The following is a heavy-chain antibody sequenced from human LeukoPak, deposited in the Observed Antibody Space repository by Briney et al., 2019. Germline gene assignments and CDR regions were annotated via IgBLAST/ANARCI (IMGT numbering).Heavy chain of an antibody. J-gene: IGHJ4*02. V-gene: IGHV4-59*01. CDR1: GGSISSYY. CDR3: ARGGTRADY. CDR2: IYYSGST. D-gene: IGHD1-26*01. Sequence: PSETLSLTCTVSGGSISSYYWSWIRQPPGKGPEWIEYIYYSGSTNYNPSLKSRVTISVDTSKNQFSLKLSSVTAADTAVYYCARGGTRADYWGQGTLVTVSS.